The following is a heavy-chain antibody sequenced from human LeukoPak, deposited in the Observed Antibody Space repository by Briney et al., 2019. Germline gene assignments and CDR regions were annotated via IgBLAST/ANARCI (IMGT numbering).Heavy chain of an antibody. CDR3: ARASGAQLHLLGTFDI. Sequence: ASVKVSCKASGYTFTSYSISWVRQAPGQGLEWMGWISAYNGNTNYAQKIQGRVTMTRDTSTSTVYMELSSLRSEDTAVYYCARASGAQLHLLGTFDIWGQGTMVTVSS. CDR1: GYTFTSYS. J-gene: IGHJ3*02. CDR2: ISAYNGNT. V-gene: IGHV1-18*01. D-gene: IGHD1-26*01.